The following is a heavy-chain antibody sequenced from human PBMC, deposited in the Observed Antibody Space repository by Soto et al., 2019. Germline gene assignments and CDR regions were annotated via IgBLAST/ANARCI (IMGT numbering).Heavy chain of an antibody. J-gene: IGHJ6*03. CDR3: ARTLSSYCSGGSFYSVYYYMDV. D-gene: IGHD2-15*01. Sequence: PGGSLRLSCAASGFTFSIYGMHWVRQAPGKGLEWVAVIWYDGSNKYYADSVKGRFTISRDNSKNTLYLQMNSLRAEDTAVYYCARTLSSYCSGGSFYSVYYYMDVWGKGTTVTVSS. CDR2: IWYDGSNK. V-gene: IGHV3-33*01. CDR1: GFTFSIYG.